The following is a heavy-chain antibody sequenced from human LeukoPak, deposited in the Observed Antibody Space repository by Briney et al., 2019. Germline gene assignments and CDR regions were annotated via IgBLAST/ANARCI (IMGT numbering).Heavy chain of an antibody. Sequence: KPSETLSLTCTVSGGSISSYYWSWIRQPPGKGLEWIGYIYYSGSTNYNPSPKSRVTISVDTSKNQFSLKLSSVTAADTAVYYCAREGGHGMDVWGQGTTVTVSS. J-gene: IGHJ6*02. CDR3: AREGGHGMDV. CDR2: IYYSGST. D-gene: IGHD3-16*01. CDR1: GGSISSYY. V-gene: IGHV4-59*01.